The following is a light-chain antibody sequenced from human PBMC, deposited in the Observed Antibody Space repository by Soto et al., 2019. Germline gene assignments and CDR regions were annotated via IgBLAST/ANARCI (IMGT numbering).Light chain of an antibody. J-gene: IGKJ4*01. Sequence: EIVLTQSPGTLSLSPGERATLSCRASQNVSSSLAWYQQKPGQAPRLLIYDASNRATDIPARFSGSGSGTDFTLTISSLEPEDFAVYCCQQRSHWPPTFGGGTKVEIK. CDR1: QNVSSS. V-gene: IGKV3-11*01. CDR3: QQRSHWPPT. CDR2: DAS.